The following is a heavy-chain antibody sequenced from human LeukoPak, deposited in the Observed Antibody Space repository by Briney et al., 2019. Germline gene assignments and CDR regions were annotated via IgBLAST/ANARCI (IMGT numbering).Heavy chain of an antibody. Sequence: ASVKVSCKASGFTFTSSAMQWVRQARGQRLEWIGWIVVGSGNTNYAQKFQERVTITRDMSTSTAYMELSSLRSEDTAVYYCAAVLATYYYDGSGYYSENNWFDPWGQGTLVTVSS. CDR2: IVVGSGNT. D-gene: IGHD3-22*01. J-gene: IGHJ5*02. V-gene: IGHV1-58*02. CDR3: AAVLATYYYDGSGYYSENNWFDP. CDR1: GFTFTSSA.